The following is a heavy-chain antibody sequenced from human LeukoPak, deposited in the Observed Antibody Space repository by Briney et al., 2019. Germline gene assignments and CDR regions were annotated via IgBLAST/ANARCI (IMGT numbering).Heavy chain of an antibody. CDR1: GFTFSSYA. CDR2: ISGSGGST. D-gene: IGHD3-22*01. CDR3: AKDRPGYYYDSSGYYPDFDY. J-gene: IGHJ4*02. Sequence: GGSLRLSCAASGFTFSSYAMSWVRQAPGRGLEWVSAISGSGGSTYYADSVKGRFTISRDNSKNTLYLQMNSLRAEDTAVYYCAKDRPGYYYDSSGYYPDFDYWGQGTLVTVSS. V-gene: IGHV3-23*01.